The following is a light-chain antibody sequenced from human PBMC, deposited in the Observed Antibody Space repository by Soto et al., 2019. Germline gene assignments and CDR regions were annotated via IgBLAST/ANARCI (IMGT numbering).Light chain of an antibody. J-gene: IGKJ4*01. V-gene: IGKV3-20*01. CDR1: QSVSSSH. CDR2: GGS. CDR3: QQYGS. Sequence: VLTQSPATPSLAPGARATLSCRASQSVSSSHLAWHQQKPGQAHSLLIYGGSSRATGIPDRFSASESRTDFTVAISGLESEDFAVYYCQQYGSFGGGTKV.